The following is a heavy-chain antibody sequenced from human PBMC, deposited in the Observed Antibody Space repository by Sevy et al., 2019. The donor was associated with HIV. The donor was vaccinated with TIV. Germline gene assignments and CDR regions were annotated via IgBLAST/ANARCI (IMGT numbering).Heavy chain of an antibody. Sequence: GGYLRLSCAASGFPFSDAWMNWVRQAPGKGLEWIGLIKNENEGGTTDYAAPVKGRFTISRDESRNTLFLQMSSLKTEDTAIYRSTTDWSSGTTWVRAFDLWGQGTMVTVSS. CDR3: TTDWSSGTTWVRAFDL. V-gene: IGHV3-15*01. CDR1: GFPFSDAW. CDR2: IKNENEGGTT. J-gene: IGHJ3*01. D-gene: IGHD1-7*01.